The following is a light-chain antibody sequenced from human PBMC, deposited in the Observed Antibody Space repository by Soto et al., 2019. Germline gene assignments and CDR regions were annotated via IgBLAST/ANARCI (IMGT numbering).Light chain of an antibody. Sequence: EIVLTQSPGTLSLSPGQRATLSCRASESISRDYLAWYQQRLGQAPRLLIYGASSGATGIPDRFSGSGSGTDFTLTISRLEPEDFAVYCCQFYDNSRTFGQGTKVDIK. CDR3: QFYDNSRT. CDR2: GAS. J-gene: IGKJ1*01. V-gene: IGKV3-20*01. CDR1: ESISRDY.